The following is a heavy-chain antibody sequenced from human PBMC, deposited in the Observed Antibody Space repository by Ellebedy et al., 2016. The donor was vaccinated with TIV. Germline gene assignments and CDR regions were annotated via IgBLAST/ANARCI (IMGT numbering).Heavy chain of an antibody. CDR3: ARDSYYSSDY. D-gene: IGHD2-2*01. CDR2: IKEDGSEK. V-gene: IGHV3-7*01. Sequence: GGSLRLSXAASGFTFSSYWMSWVRQAPGKGLEWVANIKEDGSEKYYVDSVKGRFTISRENAKKSLYLQMNSLRAEDTAVYYCARDSYYSSDYWGQGTPVTVSS. J-gene: IGHJ4*02. CDR1: GFTFSSYW.